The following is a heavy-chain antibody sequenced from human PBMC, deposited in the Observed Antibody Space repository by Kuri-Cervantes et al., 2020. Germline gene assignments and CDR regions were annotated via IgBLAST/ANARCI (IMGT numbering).Heavy chain of an antibody. D-gene: IGHD3-22*01. V-gene: IGHV1-18*01. Sequence: ASVKVSCKASGYTFANYGLNWVRQAPGQGPEWMGWISAYNGNTDFVQKFRGRITMTTDTSTSTAYMELRSLRSDDTAVYYCARGNGPYYYDSSGYSHFDYWGQGTLVTVSS. J-gene: IGHJ4*02. CDR1: GYTFANYG. CDR2: ISAYNGNT. CDR3: ARGNGPYYYDSSGYSHFDY.